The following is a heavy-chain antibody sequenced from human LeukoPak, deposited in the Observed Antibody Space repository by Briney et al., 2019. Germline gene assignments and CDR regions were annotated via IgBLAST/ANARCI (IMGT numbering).Heavy chain of an antibody. Sequence: GGSLRLICAASGFSFSSYSMHWVRQAPGKGLEWVAVISYDGGNKYYADSVKGRFTISRDNSKNTLYLQMNSLRAEDTAVYYCARDGMESMMVVDWFLTLWGRGTLVTVSS. CDR2: ISYDGGNK. V-gene: IGHV3-30-3*01. CDR3: ARDGMESMMVVDWFLTL. D-gene: IGHD3-22*01. CDR1: GFSFSSYS. J-gene: IGHJ2*01.